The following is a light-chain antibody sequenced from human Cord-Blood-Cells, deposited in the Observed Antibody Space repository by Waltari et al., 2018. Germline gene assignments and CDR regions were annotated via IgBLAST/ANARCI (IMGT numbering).Light chain of an antibody. CDR1: TIDVGGYNY. V-gene: IGLV2-14*01. J-gene: IGLJ1*01. CDR3: SSYTSSSTLV. CDR2: DVS. Sequence: ALPHPPSVSGSPGRSTTISCPGTTIDVGGYNYFPWYQQHPGKAPKLMIYDVSNRPSGVSNRFSGSKSGNTASLTISGLQAEDEADYYCSSYTSSSTLVFGTGTKVTVL.